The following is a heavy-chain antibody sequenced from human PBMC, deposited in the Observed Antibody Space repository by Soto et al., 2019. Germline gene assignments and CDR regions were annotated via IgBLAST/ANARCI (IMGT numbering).Heavy chain of an antibody. V-gene: IGHV3-23*01. Sequence: EVQLLESGGGLVQPGGSLRLSCVASGFIFSTYGMSWVRQVPGKGLEWVSGISASGGTTSYADSVKGRFIISRDKSKNTLYLQMNSLRADDTAVYYCAKDLADGYLTEGITLDHWGQGTLVTVSS. CDR2: ISASGGTT. D-gene: IGHD1-1*01. CDR3: AKDLADGYLTEGITLDH. J-gene: IGHJ4*02. CDR1: GFIFSTYG.